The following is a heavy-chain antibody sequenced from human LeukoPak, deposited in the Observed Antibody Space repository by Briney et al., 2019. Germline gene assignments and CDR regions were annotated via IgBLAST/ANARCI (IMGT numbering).Heavy chain of an antibody. J-gene: IGHJ4*02. CDR3: ARAYGDYPYYFDY. CDR2: ISRSGSTI. D-gene: IGHD4-17*01. V-gene: IGHV3-48*03. CDR1: GFTFSSYE. Sequence: PSGSLRLSCAASGFTFSSYEMNWVRQAPGKGLEWVPYISRSGSTIYYADSVKGRFTISRDNAKNSLYLQMNSLRAEDTAVYFCARAYGDYPYYFDYWGQGTLVTVSS.